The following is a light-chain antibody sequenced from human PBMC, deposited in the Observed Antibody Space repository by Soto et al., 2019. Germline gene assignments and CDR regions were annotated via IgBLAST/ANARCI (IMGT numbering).Light chain of an antibody. CDR1: QGISSY. CDR3: QQLNSYSALT. Sequence: IQLTQSPSSLSASVGDRVTITCRASQGISSYLAWYQQKPGKAPKLLIYAASTLQSGVPSRFSGSGYGTGFTLTISSLQPEDFATYYCQQLNSYSALTFGGGTKVEIK. V-gene: IGKV1-9*01. CDR2: AAS. J-gene: IGKJ4*01.